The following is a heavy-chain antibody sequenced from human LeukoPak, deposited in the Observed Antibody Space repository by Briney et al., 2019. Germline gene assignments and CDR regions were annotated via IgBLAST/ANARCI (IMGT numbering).Heavy chain of an antibody. J-gene: IGHJ4*02. D-gene: IGHD1-7*01. V-gene: IGHV3-66*01. CDR2: IYSGGST. CDR1: GLTVSSNY. CDR3: ARVGTMVYFDH. Sequence: GGSLRLSCAASGLTVSSNYMSWVRQAPGKGLEWVSVIYSGGSTYYADSVEGRFTISRDNFKNTLYLQMNSLRAEDTAVYYCARVGTMVYFDHWGQGTLVTVSS.